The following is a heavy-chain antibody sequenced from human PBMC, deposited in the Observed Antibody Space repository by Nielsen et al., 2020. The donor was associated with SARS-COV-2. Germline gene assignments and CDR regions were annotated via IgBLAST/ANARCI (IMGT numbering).Heavy chain of an antibody. CDR3: AKAPYDSSGYYYSQFDY. Sequence: QTLSLTGAISGDSVSSKSAAWKWIRQCEWRGLEWLGRTYYRSKWYNDYAVSVKSRITINPDTSKNQFSLQLNSVTPEDTAVYYCAKAPYDSSGYYYSQFDYWGQGTLVTVSS. CDR2: TYYRSKWYN. CDR1: GDSVSSKSAA. J-gene: IGHJ4*02. D-gene: IGHD3-22*01. V-gene: IGHV6-1*01.